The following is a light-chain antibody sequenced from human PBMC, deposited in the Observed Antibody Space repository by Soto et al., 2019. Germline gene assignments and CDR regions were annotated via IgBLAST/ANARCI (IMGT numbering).Light chain of an antibody. Sequence: QSVLTQPPSVSGAPGQRVTISCTGSSSDIGAGYDVHWYQQLPGTAPKLLIYDNNNRPSGVPDRFSGSKSGTSASLAITGLQAEDEADYYCQSYDNSLIGSYVVGTGTKLTVL. J-gene: IGLJ1*01. CDR2: DNN. CDR3: QSYDNSLIGSYV. CDR1: SSDIGAGYD. V-gene: IGLV1-40*01.